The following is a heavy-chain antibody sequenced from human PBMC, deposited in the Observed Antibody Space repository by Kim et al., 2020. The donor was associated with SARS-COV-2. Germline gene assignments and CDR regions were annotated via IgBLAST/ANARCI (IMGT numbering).Heavy chain of an antibody. Sequence: GGSLRLSCTASGFTFGDYAMSWVRQAPGKGLEWVGFIRSKAYGGTTEYAASVKGRFTISRDDSNSIAYLQMNSLKTEDTAVYYCTRADYWGQGTLVTVPS. CDR3: TRADY. J-gene: IGHJ4*02. CDR1: GFTFGDYA. V-gene: IGHV3-49*04. CDR2: IRSKAYGGTT.